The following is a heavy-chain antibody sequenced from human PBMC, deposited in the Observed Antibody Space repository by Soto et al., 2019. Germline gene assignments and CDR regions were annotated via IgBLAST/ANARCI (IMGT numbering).Heavy chain of an antibody. Sequence: SETLSLTGAVYGGSFSGYYCSWIRQPPWKGLEWIGEINHSGITNYNPSLKSRVTISVDTSKNQFSLKLSSVTAADTAVYYCASIRGYSGYDDSNFDYLGQRTLVPVSS. D-gene: IGHD5-12*01. CDR1: GGSFSGYY. V-gene: IGHV4-34*01. CDR2: INHSGIT. CDR3: ASIRGYSGYDDSNFDY. J-gene: IGHJ4*02.